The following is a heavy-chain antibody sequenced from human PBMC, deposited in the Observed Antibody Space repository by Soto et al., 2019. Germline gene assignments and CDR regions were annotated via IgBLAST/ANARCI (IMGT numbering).Heavy chain of an antibody. D-gene: IGHD2-2*01. CDR3: AKDRDYPRDQFHY. CDR2: ISANGQGI. CDR1: GFTFTYYA. J-gene: IGHJ4*02. Sequence: EVQLLESGGGLVQPGGSLRRSCTASGFTFTYYAFSWVRQAPGKGLEWVSAISANGQGIYYADSVRGRFTISRDNSKNTVFLHMDSLRAEDTAVYYCAKDRDYPRDQFHYWGQGTLVTLSS. V-gene: IGHV3-23*01.